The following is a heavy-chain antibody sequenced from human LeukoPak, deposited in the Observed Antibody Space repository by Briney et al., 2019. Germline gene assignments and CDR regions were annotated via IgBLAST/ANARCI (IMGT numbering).Heavy chain of an antibody. Sequence: SETLSLTCTVSGGSIGSYFCSWIRQPPGKGLEWIGYNSGSTNYNPSLKSRVTISVEKSKNQLSLKLSSVTAADTAMYFCARGRGYGGNYLRAFDIWGQGTMVTVSS. CDR1: GGSIGSYF. CDR3: ARGRGYGGNYLRAFDI. CDR2: NSGST. D-gene: IGHD1-26*01. J-gene: IGHJ3*02. V-gene: IGHV4-59*08.